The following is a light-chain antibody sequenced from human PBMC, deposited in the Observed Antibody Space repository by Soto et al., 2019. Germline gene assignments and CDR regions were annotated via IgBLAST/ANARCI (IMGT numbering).Light chain of an antibody. CDR2: DAS. CDR1: QSISSW. J-gene: IGKJ3*01. V-gene: IGKV1-5*01. CDR3: QQYNSYSRT. Sequence: IQMTQSPSTLSASVGVRVTITCRASQSISSWLAWYQQKPGKAPKLLIYDASSLESGVPSRFSGSGSGTEFTLTISSLQPDDFATYYCQQYNSYSRTFGPGTKVDIK.